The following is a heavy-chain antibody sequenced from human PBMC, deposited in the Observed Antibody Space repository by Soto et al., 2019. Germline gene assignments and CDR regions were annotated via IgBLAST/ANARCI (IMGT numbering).Heavy chain of an antibody. CDR2: IIPILGIA. V-gene: IGHV1-69*02. Sequence: QVQLVQSGAEVKKPGSSVKVSCKASGGTFSSYTISWVRQAPGQGLEWMGRIIPILGIANYAQKFQGRVTITADTTASAAYMEISSMRSEDAAVYCCARGLLPRYCSGGSCYGIDHWGQGTLVTVSS. D-gene: IGHD2-15*01. CDR3: ARGLLPRYCSGGSCYGIDH. J-gene: IGHJ4*02. CDR1: GGTFSSYT.